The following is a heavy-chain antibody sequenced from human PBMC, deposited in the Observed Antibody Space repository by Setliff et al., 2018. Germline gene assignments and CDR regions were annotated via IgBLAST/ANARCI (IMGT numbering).Heavy chain of an antibody. CDR3: AKDLRYYDSSAPKNY. Sequence: GGSLRLSCAASGFTFSSYAMIWVRQAPGKGLEWVSTISGSGGSTYYADSVKGRFTISRDNSKNTLYLQMNSLRAEDTAVYYCAKDLRYYDSSAPKNYWGQGTLVTVSS. J-gene: IGHJ4*02. V-gene: IGHV3-23*01. CDR1: GFTFSSYA. D-gene: IGHD3-22*01. CDR2: ISGSGGST.